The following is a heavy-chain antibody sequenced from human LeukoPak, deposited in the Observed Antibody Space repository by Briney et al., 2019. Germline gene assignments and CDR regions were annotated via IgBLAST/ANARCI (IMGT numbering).Heavy chain of an antibody. Sequence: AETLSLTCTASGCSISSSSYYWGCIRPPPGQGLEWIGSIYYSGSTYYNPSLNSRVTISVDTSKNQFSLKLSSVTAADTAVYYCAGIAAAGDFDYWGQGTLVTVSS. V-gene: IGHV4-39*01. CDR2: IYYSGST. D-gene: IGHD6-13*01. CDR3: AGIAAAGDFDY. J-gene: IGHJ4*02. CDR1: GCSISSSSYY.